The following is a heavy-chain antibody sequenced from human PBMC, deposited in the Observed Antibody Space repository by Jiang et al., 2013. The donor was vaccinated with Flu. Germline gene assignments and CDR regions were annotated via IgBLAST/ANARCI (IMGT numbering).Heavy chain of an antibody. CDR3: VKADAGDTWFFDF. V-gene: IGHV3-64D*06. CDR2: T. Sequence: TYYADSVKGRFTISRDNSKNTLFLEMSSLRPEDTAVYYCVKADAGDTWFFDFWGQGTLVTVSS. D-gene: IGHD2-21*02. J-gene: IGHJ4*02.